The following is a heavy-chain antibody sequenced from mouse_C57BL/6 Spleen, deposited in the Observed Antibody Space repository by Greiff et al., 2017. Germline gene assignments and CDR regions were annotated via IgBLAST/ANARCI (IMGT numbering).Heavy chain of an antibody. J-gene: IGHJ3*01. Sequence: LQVSGAELVKPGASVKISCKASGYAFSSYWMNWVKLRPGKGLAWIGQVYPGDGDTNYNGKFKGKATLTADKSSSTAYMQLSSLTSEDSAVYFCTRWGYGNGAYWGQGTLVTVSA. CDR3: TRWGYGNGAY. V-gene: IGHV1-80*01. D-gene: IGHD2-1*01. CDR2: VYPGDGDT. CDR1: GYAFSSYW.